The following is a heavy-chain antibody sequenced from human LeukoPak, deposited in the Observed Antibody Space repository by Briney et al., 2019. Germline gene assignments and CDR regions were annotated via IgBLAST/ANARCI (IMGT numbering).Heavy chain of an antibody. CDR3: ARDRELAALDP. Sequence: SETLSLTCTVSGGSISSYYWSWIRQPPGKGLEWIGYIYYSGSTNYNPSLKSRVTISVDTSKNQSSLKLSSVTAADTAVYYCARDRELAALDPWGQGTLVIVSS. CDR2: IYYSGST. D-gene: IGHD1-26*01. J-gene: IGHJ5*02. CDR1: GGSISSYY. V-gene: IGHV4-59*01.